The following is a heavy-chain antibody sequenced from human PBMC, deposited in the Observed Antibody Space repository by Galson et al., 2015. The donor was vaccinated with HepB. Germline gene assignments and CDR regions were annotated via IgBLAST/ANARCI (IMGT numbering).Heavy chain of an antibody. CDR2: IIPILGIA. V-gene: IGHV1-69*04. CDR3: ARSGSSSWWDFDY. J-gene: IGHJ4*02. CDR1: GGTFSSYA. Sequence: SCKASGGTFSSYAISWVRQAPGQGLEWMGRIIPILGIANYAQKFQGRVTITADKSTSTAYMELSSLRSEDTAVYYCARSGSSSWWDFDYWGQGTLVTVSS. D-gene: IGHD6-13*01.